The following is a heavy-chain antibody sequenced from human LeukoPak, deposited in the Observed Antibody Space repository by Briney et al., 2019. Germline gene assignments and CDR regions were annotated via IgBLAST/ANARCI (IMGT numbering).Heavy chain of an antibody. CDR3: ARHPSVTPGWFDP. Sequence: SETLSLTCTVSGGSISRYYWSWIPQPPGKGLEGIGYIYTSGSTNYNPSLKSRLTISVDTSKNQFSLKLSSVTAADTAVYYCARHPSVTPGWFDPWGQGTLVTVSS. CDR2: IYTSGST. J-gene: IGHJ5*02. CDR1: GGSISRYY. V-gene: IGHV4-4*09. D-gene: IGHD4-17*01.